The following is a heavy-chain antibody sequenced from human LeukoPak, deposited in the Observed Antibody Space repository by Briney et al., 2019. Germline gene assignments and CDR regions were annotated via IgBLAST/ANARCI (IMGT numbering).Heavy chain of an antibody. CDR2: ISAYNGNT. CDR3: ARGRVTTSGKRYYYYGMDV. V-gene: IGHV1-18*01. J-gene: IGHJ6*02. Sequence: ASVKVSCKASGYTFTSYGISWVRQAPGQGLEWMGWISAYNGNTNYAQKLQGRVTMTTDTSTSTAYMELRSLRSDDTAVYYCARGRVTTSGKRYYYYGMDVWGQGTTVTVSS. CDR1: GYTFTSYG. D-gene: IGHD4-17*01.